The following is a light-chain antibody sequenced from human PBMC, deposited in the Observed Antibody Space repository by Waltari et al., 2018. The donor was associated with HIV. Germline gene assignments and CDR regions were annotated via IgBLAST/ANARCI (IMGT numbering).Light chain of an antibody. CDR2: PIH. V-gene: IGLV3-19*01. CDR1: SLRTYY. Sequence: SELTHDPAVSVALGQTVSITCQGASLRTYYALWYLQKPGQAPVLVIFPIHNRPSGIPDRFSGSSSGNTASLTITGAQAEDEGDYYCNSRDRAGHHVVFGGGTKLTVL. J-gene: IGLJ3*02. CDR3: NSRDRAGHHVV.